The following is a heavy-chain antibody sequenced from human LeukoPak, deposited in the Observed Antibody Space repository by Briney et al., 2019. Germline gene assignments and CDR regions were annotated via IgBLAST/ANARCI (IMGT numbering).Heavy chain of an antibody. Sequence: GGSLRLSCAASGFTVSSNYMSWVRQAPGKGLEWVSVIYSGGSTYYADPVKGRFTISRDNSKNTLYLQMNSLRAEDTAVYYCARGPGVPPGSYYDYYYYYYMDVWGKGTTVTISS. D-gene: IGHD3-10*01. CDR2: IYSGGST. V-gene: IGHV3-66*01. CDR3: ARGPGVPPGSYYDYYYYYYMDV. CDR1: GFTVSSNY. J-gene: IGHJ6*03.